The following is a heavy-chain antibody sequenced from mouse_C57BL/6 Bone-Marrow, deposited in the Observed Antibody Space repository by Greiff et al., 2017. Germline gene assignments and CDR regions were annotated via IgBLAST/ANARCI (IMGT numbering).Heavy chain of an antibody. D-gene: IGHD3-2*02. CDR1: GYTFTSYW. CDR2: IDPSDSYT. CDR3: ARRTAQAGFAY. V-gene: IGHV1-50*01. J-gene: IGHJ3*01. Sequence: QVQLQQSGAELVKPGASVKLSCKASGYTFTSYWMQWVKQRPGQGLEWIGEIDPSDSYTNYNQKFKGKATLTVDTSSSTAYMQLSSLTSEDSAVYYCARRTAQAGFAYWGQGTLVTVSA.